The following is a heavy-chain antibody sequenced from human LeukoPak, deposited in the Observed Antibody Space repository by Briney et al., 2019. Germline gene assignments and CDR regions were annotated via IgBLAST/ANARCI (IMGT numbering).Heavy chain of an antibody. Sequence: ASVKVSCKASGYSFTSYYMHWVRQAPGQGLEWMGIINPSGGSTSFAQKFQGRVTMTEDTSTDTAYMELSSLRSEDTAVYYCATANYDILTGYAHYYGMDVWGQGTTVTVSS. CDR3: ATANYDILTGYAHYYGMDV. V-gene: IGHV1-46*01. J-gene: IGHJ6*02. CDR2: INPSGGST. D-gene: IGHD3-9*01. CDR1: GYSFTSYY.